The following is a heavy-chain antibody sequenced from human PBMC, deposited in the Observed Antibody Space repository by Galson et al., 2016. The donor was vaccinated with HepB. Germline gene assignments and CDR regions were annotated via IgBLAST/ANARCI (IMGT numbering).Heavy chain of an antibody. J-gene: IGHJ4*02. Sequence: SLRLSCAASGFTFSSYAMNWVRQAPGKGLEWVSSISGSGGITYDADVVKGRFTVSRDNSKNTLYLQMNSLRAEDTAVYYCAKDRRVQGWCSFYYFEYWGQGSLVTVSS. V-gene: IGHV3-23*01. CDR3: AKDRRVQGWCSFYYFEY. CDR1: GFTFSSYA. D-gene: IGHD1-1*01. CDR2: ISGSGGIT.